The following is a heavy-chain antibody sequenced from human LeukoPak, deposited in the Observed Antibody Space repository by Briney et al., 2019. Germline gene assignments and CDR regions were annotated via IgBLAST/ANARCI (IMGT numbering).Heavy chain of an antibody. D-gene: IGHD2-2*02. J-gene: IGHJ5*02. V-gene: IGHV4-4*02. CDR3: ARDREKDIVVVPAAIHWFDP. CDR2: IYHSGST. CDR1: GGSISSSNW. Sequence: TSSETLSLTCAVSGGSISSSNWWSWVRQPPGKGLEWIGEIYHSGSTNYNPSLKSRVTISVDKSKNQFSLKLSSVTAADTAVYYCARDREKDIVVVPAAIHWFDPWGQGTLVTVSS.